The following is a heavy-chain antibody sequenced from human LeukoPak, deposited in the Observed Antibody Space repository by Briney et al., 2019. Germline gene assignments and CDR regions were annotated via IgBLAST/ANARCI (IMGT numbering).Heavy chain of an antibody. D-gene: IGHD6-13*01. V-gene: IGHV4-34*01. CDR2: IDHSGST. CDR3: ARGLRIAAAGNNWFDP. Sequence: SETLSLTCAVYGGSFSGYYWSWIRQPPGKGLEWIGEIDHSGSTKYNPSLKSRVTISVDTSKNQFSLKLSSVTAADTAVYYCARGLRIAAAGNNWFDPWGQGTLVTVSS. J-gene: IGHJ5*02. CDR1: GGSFSGYY.